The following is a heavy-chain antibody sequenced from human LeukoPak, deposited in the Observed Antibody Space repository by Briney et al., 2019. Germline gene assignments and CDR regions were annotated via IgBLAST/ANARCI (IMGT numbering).Heavy chain of an antibody. CDR1: GYTFTGYY. Sequence: ASVKVSCKASGYTFTGYYMHWVRQAPGQGLEWMGWINPNSGGTNYAQKFQGGVTMTRDTSISTAYMELSRLRSDDTAVYYCATDSSGYYYGANWGQGTLVTVSS. CDR3: ATDSSGYYYGAN. J-gene: IGHJ4*02. CDR2: INPNSGGT. D-gene: IGHD3-22*01. V-gene: IGHV1-2*02.